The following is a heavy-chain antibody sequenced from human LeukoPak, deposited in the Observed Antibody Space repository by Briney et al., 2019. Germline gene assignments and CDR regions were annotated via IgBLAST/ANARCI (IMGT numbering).Heavy chain of an antibody. D-gene: IGHD3-10*01. CDR3: ARVGVRGVYNWFDP. CDR2: INPNSGGT. CDR1: GYTFTGYY. Sequence: ASVKVSCKASGYTFTGYYMHWLRQAPGQGLEWMGWINPNSGGTNYAQKFQGRVTMTRDTSISTAYMELSRLRSDDTAVYYCARVGVRGVYNWFDPWGQGTLVTVSS. V-gene: IGHV1-2*02. J-gene: IGHJ5*02.